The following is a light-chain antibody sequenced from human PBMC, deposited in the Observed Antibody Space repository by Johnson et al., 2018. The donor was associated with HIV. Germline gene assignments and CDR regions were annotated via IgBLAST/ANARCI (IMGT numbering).Light chain of an antibody. V-gene: IGLV1-51*01. J-gene: IGLJ1*01. CDR3: GTWDSISLSVPYV. Sequence: QAVLTQPPSVSAAPGQKVTISCSGSSSNIGNNYVSWYQQLPGTAPKLLIYDNDKRPSGIPDRFSGSKSGTSATLGITGLQTGDEADYYCGTWDSISLSVPYVLGTGTKVTVL. CDR2: DND. CDR1: SSNIGNNY.